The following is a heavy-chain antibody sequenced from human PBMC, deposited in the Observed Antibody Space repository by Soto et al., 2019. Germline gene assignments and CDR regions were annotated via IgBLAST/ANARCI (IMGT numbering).Heavy chain of an antibody. CDR2: ISSSGGSA. Sequence: TGGSLRLSCAASGFTFAHYAMHWVRQAPGKGLEWVSLISSSGGSAYYADSVKGRFTISRDKSKNMLSLQMNSLRAEDTAVYYCAKGSTTSRSYYYYMDVWGKGTTVTVSS. J-gene: IGHJ6*03. CDR3: AKGSTTSRSYYYYMDV. D-gene: IGHD1-7*01. CDR1: GFTFAHYA. V-gene: IGHV3-23*01.